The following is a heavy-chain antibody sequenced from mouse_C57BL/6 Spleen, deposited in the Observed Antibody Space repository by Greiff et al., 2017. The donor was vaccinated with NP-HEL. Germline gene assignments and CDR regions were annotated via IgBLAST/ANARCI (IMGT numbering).Heavy chain of an antibody. J-gene: IGHJ4*01. CDR3: ARSGYSNRGYYAMDY. D-gene: IGHD2-5*01. CDR1: GYTFTSYW. Sequence: VQLQQSGAELVMPGASVKLSCKASGYTFTSYWMHWVKQRPGQGLEWIGEIDPSDSYTNYNQKFKGKSTLTVDKSSSTAYMQLSSLTSEDSAVYYCARSGYSNRGYYAMDYWGQGTSVTVSS. CDR2: IDPSDSYT. V-gene: IGHV1-69*01.